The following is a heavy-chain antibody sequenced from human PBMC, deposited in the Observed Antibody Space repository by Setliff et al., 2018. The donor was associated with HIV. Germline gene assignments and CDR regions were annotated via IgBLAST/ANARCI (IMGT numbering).Heavy chain of an antibody. Sequence: PGGSLRLSCAASGFTLSSYSMNWVRQAPGKGLEWVSAISSGGEIMFYADSVKGRFTISRDNSKNTLYLQMISLRADDTAVYYCAKSLLVAGNDYWGQGTLVTVSS. CDR2: ISSGGEIM. V-gene: IGHV3-23*01. CDR3: AKSLLVAGNDY. D-gene: IGHD2-8*02. CDR1: GFTLSSYS. J-gene: IGHJ4*02.